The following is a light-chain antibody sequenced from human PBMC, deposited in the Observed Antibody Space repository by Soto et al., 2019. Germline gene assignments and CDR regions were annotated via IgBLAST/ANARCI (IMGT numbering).Light chain of an antibody. V-gene: IGKV3-11*01. CDR3: QQRSTWPLT. CDR2: DAS. CDR1: QSVTNY. Sequence: EIVLTQSPATLSLSPGERATLSCRASQSVTNYLAWYQQKPGQAPRLLMYDASNRATGIPARFSGSGSGTDVSLTISSLEPEDFVVYYCQQRSTWPLTFGGGTKVEIK. J-gene: IGKJ4*01.